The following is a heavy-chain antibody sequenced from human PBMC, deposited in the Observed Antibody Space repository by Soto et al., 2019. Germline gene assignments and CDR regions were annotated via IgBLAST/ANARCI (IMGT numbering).Heavy chain of an antibody. CDR3: TRANWYSEY. Sequence: QVQLQESGPGLVKPSETLSLTCSVSGGSISNHYWSWIRQPPGKGLEWIGYIYYNGNTNYNPSLKSRVTMSVATSRNKISMKLTNLTAADTAVYYCTRANWYSEYWGQGTLVTVSS. D-gene: IGHD7-27*01. CDR1: GGSISNHY. J-gene: IGHJ4*02. CDR2: IYYNGNT. V-gene: IGHV4-59*11.